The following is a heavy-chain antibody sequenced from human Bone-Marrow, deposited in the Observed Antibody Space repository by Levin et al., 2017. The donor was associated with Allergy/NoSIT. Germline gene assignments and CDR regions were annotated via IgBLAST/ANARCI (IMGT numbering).Heavy chain of an antibody. CDR2: IRSKAYGGTT. D-gene: IGHD6-13*01. V-gene: IGHV3-49*04. CDR1: GFTFGDYA. CDR3: TRVMAAAGHYYYYDYGMDV. J-gene: IGHJ6*02. Sequence: SCTASGFTFGDYAMSWVRQAPGKGLEWVGFIRSKAYGGTTEYAASVKGRFTISRDDSKSIAYLQMNSLKTEDTAVYYCTRVMAAAGHYYYYDYGMDVWGQGTTVTVSS.